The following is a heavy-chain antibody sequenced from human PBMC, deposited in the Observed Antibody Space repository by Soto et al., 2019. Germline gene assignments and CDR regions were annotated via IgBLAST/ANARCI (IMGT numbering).Heavy chain of an antibody. CDR1: GFTFSYYW. CDR3: AGGSGWISDT. J-gene: IGHJ5*02. CDR2: IRRDGGDE. Sequence: DVQLMESGGCLVQPGGSLRLSCAASGFTFSYYWMTWVRQAPGKGLEWVANIRRDGGDEHYLEAVRGRFTISRDNAKKSLYLAMDSLRVEDTAVYYCAGGSGWISDTWGQGTLVTVSS. V-gene: IGHV3-7*05. D-gene: IGHD6-19*01.